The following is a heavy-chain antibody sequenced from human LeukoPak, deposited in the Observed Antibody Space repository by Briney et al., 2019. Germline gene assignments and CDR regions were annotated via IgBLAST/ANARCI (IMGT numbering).Heavy chain of an antibody. D-gene: IGHD7-27*01. CDR2: ISSSGSTI. J-gene: IGHJ5*02. CDR3: ATWGGALAPP. CDR1: GFSFSSYE. Sequence: GSLRLSCAASGFSFSSYEMNWVRQAPGKGLEWVSYISSSGSTIYYADSVKGRFTISRDNAKNSLYLQMNSLRAEDTAVYYCATWGGALAPPWGQGTLVTVSS. V-gene: IGHV3-48*03.